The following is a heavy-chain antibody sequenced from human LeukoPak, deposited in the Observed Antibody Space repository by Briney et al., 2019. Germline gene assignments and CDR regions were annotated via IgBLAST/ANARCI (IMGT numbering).Heavy chain of an antibody. V-gene: IGHV3-21*01. CDR2: ISSSSSYI. CDR3: VTGFDF. D-gene: IGHD3-10*01. CDR1: GFTFSTSG. J-gene: IGHJ4*02. Sequence: GGSLRLSCAASGFTFSTSGMNGVRQAPGKGLEWVSSISSSSSYIYYADSVKGRFTISRDSAKNSLYLQMNSLRAEDTAVYYCVTGFDFWGQGTLVTVSS.